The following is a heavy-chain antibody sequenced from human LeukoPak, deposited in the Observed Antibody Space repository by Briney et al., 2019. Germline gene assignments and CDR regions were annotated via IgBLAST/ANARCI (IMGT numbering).Heavy chain of an antibody. D-gene: IGHD4-17*01. J-gene: IGHJ4*02. CDR1: GGMFITYA. CDR3: AGDKQDEYGASRSDY. CDR2: IIPTLGMT. V-gene: IGHV1-69*04. Sequence: GASVKVSCKASGGMFITYAISWVRQAPGQGLEWMGRIIPTLGMTNYAQKFEGRVTITADKSTSTAYMDLSSLRSENTAVYYCAGDKQDEYGASRSDYWGQGTLVTVSS.